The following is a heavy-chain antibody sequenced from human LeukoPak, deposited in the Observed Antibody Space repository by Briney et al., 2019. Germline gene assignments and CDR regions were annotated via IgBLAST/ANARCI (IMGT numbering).Heavy chain of an antibody. CDR3: ARVVGLGYSSSWYYYYYMDV. J-gene: IGHJ6*03. V-gene: IGHV4-34*01. CDR1: GGSFSGYY. Sequence: SETLSLTCAVYGGSFSGYYWSWIRQPPGKGLEWIGEINHSGSTNYNPSLKSRVTISVDTSKNQFSLKLSSVTAADTAVYYCARVVGLGYSSSWYYYYYMDVWGKGTTVTVSS. D-gene: IGHD6-13*01. CDR2: INHSGST.